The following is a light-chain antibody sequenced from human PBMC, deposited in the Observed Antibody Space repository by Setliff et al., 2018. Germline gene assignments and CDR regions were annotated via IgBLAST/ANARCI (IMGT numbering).Light chain of an antibody. J-gene: IGLJ1*01. CDR1: SSNIGRYT. CDR3: AAWDDGLLGYV. Sequence: QSVLTQPPSASGTPGQRVTISCSGSSSNIGRYTVNWYQQLPGTAPKLLIYTNSQRPSGVPDRFSGSKSGTSGSLAISGLQSEDEADYYCAAWDDGLLGYVFGTGTKGTVL. CDR2: TNS. V-gene: IGLV1-44*01.